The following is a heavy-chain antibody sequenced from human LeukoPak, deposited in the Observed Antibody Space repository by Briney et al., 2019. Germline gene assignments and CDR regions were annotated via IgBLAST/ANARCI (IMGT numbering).Heavy chain of an antibody. CDR3: ARASDSGSYNID. D-gene: IGHD3-10*01. CDR1: GFTFSSYS. CDR2: ISSSSSYI. V-gene: IGHV3-21*01. J-gene: IGHJ4*02. Sequence: PGGSLRLSCAASGFTFSSYSMNWVRQAPGKGLEWVSSISSSSSYIYYADSVKGRFTISRDNAKNSLYLQMNSLRGEDTAFYYCARASDSGSYNIDWGQGDLVTVSS.